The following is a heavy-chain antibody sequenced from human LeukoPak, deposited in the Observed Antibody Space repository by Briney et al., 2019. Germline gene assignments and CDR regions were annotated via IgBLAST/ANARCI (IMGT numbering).Heavy chain of an antibody. V-gene: IGHV3-30*02. CDR1: GFSFGSYG. Sequence: GGSLRLSCAASGFSFGSYGMHWVRQAPGKGLEWVAFIRYGGSHQFYPDSVRGRFTISRDNPKNTLYLQMNSLRGEDTAVYFCARDSGTWFYLQDWGQGTLVTVSS. CDR3: ARDSGTWFYLQD. CDR2: IRYGGSHQ. D-gene: IGHD2/OR15-2a*01. J-gene: IGHJ1*01.